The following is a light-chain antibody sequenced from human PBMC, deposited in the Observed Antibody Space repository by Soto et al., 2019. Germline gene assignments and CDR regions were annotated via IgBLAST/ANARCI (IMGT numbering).Light chain of an antibody. CDR3: QQYNNWPPIT. Sequence: EIMMTQSPATLSVFLGERATLSCRASQSVRNNLAWYQQKPGQAPRLLIYYASTRATGIPARFSGSGSGTEFTLTISSLQSEDFALYYCQQYNNWPPITFGQGTRLEIK. V-gene: IGKV3-15*01. J-gene: IGKJ5*01. CDR2: YAS. CDR1: QSVRNN.